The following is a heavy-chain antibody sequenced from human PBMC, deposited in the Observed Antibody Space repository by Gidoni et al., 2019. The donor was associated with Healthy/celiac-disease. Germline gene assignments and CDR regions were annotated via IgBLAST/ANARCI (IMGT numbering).Heavy chain of an antibody. CDR3: ARGGAGDIVVVAATHPGWFDP. D-gene: IGHD2-15*01. V-gene: IGHV4-34*01. CDR1: GGSFSVYY. Sequence: QVQLQQWGAGLLKPSETLSLTCAVYGGSFSVYYWSWIRQPPGKGLAWIGEINHSGSTNYNPSLKSRVTISVDTSKNQFSLKLSSVTAADTAVYYCARGGAGDIVVVAATHPGWFDPWGQGTLVTVSS. J-gene: IGHJ5*02. CDR2: INHSGST.